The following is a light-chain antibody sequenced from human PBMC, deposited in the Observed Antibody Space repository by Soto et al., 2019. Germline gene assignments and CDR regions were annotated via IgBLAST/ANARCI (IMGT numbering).Light chain of an antibody. J-gene: IGKJ1*01. Sequence: DIQMTQSPSTLSASVGDSVTITCRASQSISTWWAWYQQKPGKAPKLLIYGASSLESGVSLRFRGRGSGTEFPLTISSLQPDDFATYYCQQYNSYSRTFGQGTKVDI. CDR3: QQYNSYSRT. CDR1: QSISTW. CDR2: GAS. V-gene: IGKV1-5*01.